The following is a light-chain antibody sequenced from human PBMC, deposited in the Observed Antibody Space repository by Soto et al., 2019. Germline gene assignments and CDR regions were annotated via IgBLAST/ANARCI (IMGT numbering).Light chain of an antibody. CDR3: QQYNGYSST. CDR2: DAS. V-gene: IGKV1-5*01. J-gene: IGKJ1*01. CDR1: QNIRSR. Sequence: DFQMTQSPSTLSASVGDRVTITCRASQNIRSRLAWFQQKPGKAPKLLIYDASSLQSGVPSRFSGSGSGTDFTLTISSLQPDDFATYFCQQYNGYSSTFGQGTKVDIK.